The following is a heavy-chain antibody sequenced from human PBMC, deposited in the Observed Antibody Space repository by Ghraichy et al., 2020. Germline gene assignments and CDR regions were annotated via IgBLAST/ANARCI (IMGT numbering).Heavy chain of an antibody. V-gene: IGHV4-34*01. CDR3: ARDYGGNHGEYYFDY. J-gene: IGHJ4*02. D-gene: IGHD4-23*01. CDR1: GGSFSGYY. Sequence: SETLSLTCAVYGGSFSGYYWSWIRQPPGKGLEWIGEINHSGSTNYNPSLKSRVTISVDTSKNQFSLKLSSVTAADTAVYYCARDYGGNHGEYYFDYWGQGTLVTVSS. CDR2: INHSGST.